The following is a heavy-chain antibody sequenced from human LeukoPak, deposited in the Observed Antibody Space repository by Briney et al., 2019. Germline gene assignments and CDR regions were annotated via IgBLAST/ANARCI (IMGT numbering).Heavy chain of an antibody. J-gene: IGHJ4*02. CDR3: ARDWEAAGY. D-gene: IGHD1-26*01. Sequence: GGSLRLSCTASGFIFRNYWMNWVRQTPGKRLEWVANIKPDGSEKDYVHSVKGRFTISRDNTNNSLFLHMNSLRVEDTAIYYCARDWEAAGYWGLGTLVTVSS. CDR2: IKPDGSEK. CDR1: GFIFRNYW. V-gene: IGHV3-7*01.